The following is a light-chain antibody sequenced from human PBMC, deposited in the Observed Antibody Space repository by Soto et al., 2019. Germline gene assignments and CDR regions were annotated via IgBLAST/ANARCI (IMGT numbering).Light chain of an antibody. CDR2: DDS. V-gene: IGLV3-21*02. J-gene: IGLJ2*01. Sequence: SYVLTQPPSVSVAPGQTARITCGGNNIGSKSVHWYQQKPGQAPVLVVDDDSDRPSGIPERFSGSNSGTSVSLAITGLRGEDEADYHCQSYDSSLTNAVFGGGTKLTVL. CDR3: QSYDSSLTNAV. CDR1: NIGSKS.